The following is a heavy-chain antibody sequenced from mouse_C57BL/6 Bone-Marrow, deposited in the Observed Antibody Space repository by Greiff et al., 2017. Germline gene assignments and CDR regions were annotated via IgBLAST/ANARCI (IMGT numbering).Heavy chain of an antibody. Sequence: EVKLMESGEGLVKPGGSLKLSCAASGFTFSSYAMSWVRQTPEKRLEWVAYISSGGDYIYYADTVKGRFTISRDNARNTLYLQMSSLKSEDTAMYYCTRDGLYCGGAMDYWGQGTSVTVSS. CDR2: ISSGGDYI. CDR3: TRDGLYCGGAMDY. V-gene: IGHV5-9-1*02. J-gene: IGHJ4*01. D-gene: IGHD1-1*01. CDR1: GFTFSSYA.